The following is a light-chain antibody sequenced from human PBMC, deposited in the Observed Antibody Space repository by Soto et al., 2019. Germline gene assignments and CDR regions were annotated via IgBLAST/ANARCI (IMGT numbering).Light chain of an antibody. V-gene: IGKV3-15*01. Sequence: EIVLTQSPGTLSLSPGERATLSCRASQSVSSNYLAWYQQRPGQAPRLLIYGASTRATGIPARFSGSGSGTEFTLTISSLQSEDFAVYYCQQYNNWPTWTFGQGTKVEIK. CDR3: QQYNNWPTWT. J-gene: IGKJ1*01. CDR2: GAS. CDR1: QSVSSN.